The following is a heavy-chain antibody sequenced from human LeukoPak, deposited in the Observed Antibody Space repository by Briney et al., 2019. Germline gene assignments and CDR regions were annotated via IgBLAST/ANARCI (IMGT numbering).Heavy chain of an antibody. CDR1: GFTFSSYG. Sequence: GGSLRLSCAGSGFTFSSYGMHWVRQAPGKGLEWVAVISYDGSNKYYADSVKGRFTFSRDNSKNTLYLQMNSLRAEDTAVYYCAKEYCSNSVCHSLDYWGQGTLVTVSS. V-gene: IGHV3-30*18. CDR3: AKEYCSNSVCHSLDY. J-gene: IGHJ4*02. CDR2: ISYDGSNK. D-gene: IGHD2-8*01.